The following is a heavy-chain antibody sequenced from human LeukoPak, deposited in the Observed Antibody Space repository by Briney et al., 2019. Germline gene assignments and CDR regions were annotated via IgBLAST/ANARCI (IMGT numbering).Heavy chain of an antibody. D-gene: IGHD3-22*01. CDR1: GGSFSGYF. J-gene: IGHJ5*02. V-gene: IGHV4-34*01. Sequence: PSETLSLTCAVYGGSFSGYFWTWIRQPPGKGLEWVGEINHSGNTNYYPSVKSRVTMSVDTSKNQFSLKLNSVTAADTAVYYCARSRDSSGYRNNWFDPWGQGTLVTVSS. CDR2: INHSGNT. CDR3: ARSRDSSGYRNNWFDP.